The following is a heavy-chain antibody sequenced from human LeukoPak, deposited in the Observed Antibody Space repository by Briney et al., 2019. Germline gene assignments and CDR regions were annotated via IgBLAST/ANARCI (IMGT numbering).Heavy chain of an antibody. D-gene: IGHD3-22*01. CDR3: ARDPRYYDSSGYHDYYYYYGMDV. CDR1: GGTLSSYA. V-gene: IGHV1-69*13. Sequence: ASVKVSCKASGGTLSSYAISWVRQAPGQGLEWMGGIIPIFGTANYAQKFQGRVTITADESTSTAYMELSSLRSEDTAVYYCARDPRYYDSSGYHDYYYYYGMDVWGQGTTVTVSS. CDR2: IIPIFGTA. J-gene: IGHJ6*02.